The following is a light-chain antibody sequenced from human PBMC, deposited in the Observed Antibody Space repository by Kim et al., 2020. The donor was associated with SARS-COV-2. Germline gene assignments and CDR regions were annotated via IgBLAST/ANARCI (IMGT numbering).Light chain of an antibody. V-gene: IGLV1-40*01. CDR1: SSNIGAGYD. J-gene: IGLJ2*01. CDR2: GNS. CDR3: QSYDSSLSAL. Sequence: GQRVTISCTGSSSNIGAGYDVHWYQQLPGTAPKLLIYGNSNRPSGVPDRFSGPKSGTSASLAITGLQAEDEADYYCQSYDSSLSALFGGGTQLTVL.